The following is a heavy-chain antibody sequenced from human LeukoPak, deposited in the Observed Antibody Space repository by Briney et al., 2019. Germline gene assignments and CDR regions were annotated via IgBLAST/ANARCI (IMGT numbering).Heavy chain of an antibody. D-gene: IGHD3-10*01. J-gene: IGHJ4*02. CDR1: GFTFSSYE. Sequence: GGSLRLSCAASGFTFSSYEMNWVRQAPGKGLEWVSYISSSSSTIYYADSVKGRFTISRDNAKNSLYLQMNSLRAEDTAVYYCARDPGLTMVRGVTHFDYWGQGTLVTVSS. CDR2: ISSSSSTI. V-gene: IGHV3-48*01. CDR3: ARDPGLTMVRGVTHFDY.